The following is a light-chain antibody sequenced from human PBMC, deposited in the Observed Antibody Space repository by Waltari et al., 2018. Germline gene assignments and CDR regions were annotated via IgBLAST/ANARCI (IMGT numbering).Light chain of an antibody. CDR3: MHSIQFPRT. J-gene: IGKJ1*01. Sequence: EIVMTQSPLSLSVTPGQPASISCKSRQSLLDSDGKTYLYWYLQKPGQPPQLLIYEVSNRFSGVPDRFSCSGSGTDFTLEISRVEAEDVGLYYCMHSIQFPRTFGQGTKVEIK. V-gene: IGKV2D-29*01. CDR1: QSLLDSDGKTY. CDR2: EVS.